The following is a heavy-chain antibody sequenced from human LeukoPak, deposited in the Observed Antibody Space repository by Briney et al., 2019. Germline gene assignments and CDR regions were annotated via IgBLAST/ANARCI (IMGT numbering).Heavy chain of an antibody. CDR3: ARGLPNGYDPKENWFDP. V-gene: IGHV1-69*04. J-gene: IGHJ5*02. CDR2: IIPILGIA. D-gene: IGHD5-12*01. CDR1: GGTFSSYA. Sequence: GASMKVSCKASGGTFSSYAISWVRQAPGQGLEWMGRIIPILGIANYAQKFQGRVTITADKSTSTAYMELSSLRSEDTAVYYCARGLPNGYDPKENWFDPWGQGTLVTVSS.